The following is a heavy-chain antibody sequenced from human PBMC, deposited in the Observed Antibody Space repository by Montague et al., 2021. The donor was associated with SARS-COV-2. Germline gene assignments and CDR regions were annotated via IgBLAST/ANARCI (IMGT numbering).Heavy chain of an antibody. CDR2: VCYNGNT. CDR1: GGSLSSYY. J-gene: IGHJ4*02. V-gene: IGHV4-59*12. CDR3: ARGSKWSHYFDY. Sequence: SETLSLTCNVSGGSLSSYYWSWIRQPPGKGLEWIGYVCYNGNTNXNPSLKSRIILSVDTSKNHFSLKVSSVTAADTAVYYCARGSKWSHYFDYWGQGTLVTVSS. D-gene: IGHD2-15*01.